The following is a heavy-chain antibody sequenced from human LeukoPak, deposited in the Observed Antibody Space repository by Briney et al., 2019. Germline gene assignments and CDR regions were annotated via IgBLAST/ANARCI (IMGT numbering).Heavy chain of an antibody. Sequence: GGSLRLSCAASGFTFSSYSMNWVRQAPGKGLEWVSRINIDGTSTSYADSVKGRFTISRDNAKNALYLQMNSLRAEDTALYYCAKDPSSSWYENWFDPWGQGTLVTVSS. CDR2: INIDGTST. CDR3: AKDPSSSWYENWFDP. CDR1: GFTFSSYS. D-gene: IGHD6-13*01. J-gene: IGHJ5*02. V-gene: IGHV3-74*01.